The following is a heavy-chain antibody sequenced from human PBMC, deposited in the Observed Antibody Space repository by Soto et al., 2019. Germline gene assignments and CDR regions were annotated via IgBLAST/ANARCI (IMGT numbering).Heavy chain of an antibody. Sequence: PSETLSLTCTVSGGSISSYYWTWIRQPAGKGLEWIGRIYSSGSTNYNPSLKSRVTMSVDTSKNQFSLKLSSVTAADTAVYFCARVDGVQAARGGTFKYYYCMDVWGQGTTVTVSS. CDR3: ARVDGVQAARGGTFKYYYCMDV. V-gene: IGHV4-4*07. J-gene: IGHJ6*02. D-gene: IGHD2-15*01. CDR1: GGSISSYY. CDR2: IYSSGST.